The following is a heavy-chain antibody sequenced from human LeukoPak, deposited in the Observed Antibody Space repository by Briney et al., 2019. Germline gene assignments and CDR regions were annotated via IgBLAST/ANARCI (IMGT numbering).Heavy chain of an antibody. CDR3: ARGGTEIYYYYYGMDV. CDR2: ISYDGSNK. D-gene: IGHD5-24*01. Sequence: PGRSLRLSCAASGFTFSSYGMHWVRQAPGKGLEWVAVISYDGSNKYYADSVKGRFTISRDNSKNTLYLQMNSLRPEDTAVYYCARGGTEIYYYYYGMDVWGRGTTVTVSS. V-gene: IGHV3-30*03. J-gene: IGHJ6*02. CDR1: GFTFSSYG.